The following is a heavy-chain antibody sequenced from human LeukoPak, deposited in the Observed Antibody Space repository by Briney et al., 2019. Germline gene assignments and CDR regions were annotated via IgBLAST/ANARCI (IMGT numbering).Heavy chain of an antibody. CDR2: IIPIFGTA. V-gene: IGHV1-69*13. D-gene: IGHD3-10*01. Sequence: AASVKVSCKASGGTFSSYAISWVRQAPGQGLEWMGGIIPIFGTANYAQKFQGRVTITADESTSTAYMELSSLRSEDTAVYYCAREIDFYGSGASDYWGQGTLVTVSS. J-gene: IGHJ4*02. CDR1: GGTFSSYA. CDR3: AREIDFYGSGASDY.